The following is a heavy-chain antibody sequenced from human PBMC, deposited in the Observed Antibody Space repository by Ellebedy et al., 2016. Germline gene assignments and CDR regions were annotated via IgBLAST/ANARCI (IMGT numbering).Heavy chain of an antibody. CDR2: IIPIFGTA. Sequence: SVKVSXKASGGTFSSYGITWVRQAPGQGLEWMGGIIPIFGTANYAQKFQGRVTITADESTSTAYMELSSLRSEDTAVYYCARSTAMVTFGWYYYYGMDVWGQGTTVTVSS. CDR3: ARSTAMVTFGWYYYYGMDV. J-gene: IGHJ6*02. D-gene: IGHD5-18*01. CDR1: GGTFSSYG. V-gene: IGHV1-69*13.